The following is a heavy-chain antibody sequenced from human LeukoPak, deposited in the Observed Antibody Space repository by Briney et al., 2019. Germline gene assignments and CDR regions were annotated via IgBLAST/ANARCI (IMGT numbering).Heavy chain of an antibody. J-gene: IGHJ4*02. D-gene: IGHD2-2*01. CDR1: GGSISSGGYY. CDR2: IYHSGST. Sequence: PSETLSLTCTVSGGSISSGGYYWSWIRQPPGKGLEWIGYIYHSGSTYYNPSLKSRVTISVDRSKNQFSLKLSSVTAADTAVYYCAREWSYQLPDWGQGTLVTVSS. V-gene: IGHV4-30-2*01. CDR3: AREWSYQLPD.